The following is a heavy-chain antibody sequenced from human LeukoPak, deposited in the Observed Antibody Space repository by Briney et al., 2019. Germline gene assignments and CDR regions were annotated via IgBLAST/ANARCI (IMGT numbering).Heavy chain of an antibody. V-gene: IGHV3-30*04. Sequence: GGSLRLSCAASGFTFSSYAMSWVRQTPGKGLEWVAVIASHAGDAHYSDSVKGRFTISRDNSKNTLYLQMNNLGVEDTAVYYCARDRLNRAGCGSDCYSAVFDYWGQGVLVTVSS. CDR1: GFTFSSYA. CDR3: ARDRLNRAGCGSDCYSAVFDY. CDR2: IASHAGDA. D-gene: IGHD2-21*02. J-gene: IGHJ4*02.